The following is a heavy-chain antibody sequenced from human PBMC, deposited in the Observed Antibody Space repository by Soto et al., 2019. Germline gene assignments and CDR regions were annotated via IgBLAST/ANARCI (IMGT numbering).Heavy chain of an antibody. J-gene: IGHJ4*02. CDR2: IDWDDDK. V-gene: IGHV2-70*01. D-gene: IGHD3-10*01. CDR3: ARIRLYYGSGSFFDY. Sequence: SVPTLVNPTQTLTLTCTFSGFSLSTSGMCVSWIRQPPGKALEWLALIDWDDDKYYSTSLKTRLTISKDTSKNQVVLTMTNMDPVDTATYYCARIRLYYGSGSFFDYWGQGTLVTVSS. CDR1: GFSLSTSGMC.